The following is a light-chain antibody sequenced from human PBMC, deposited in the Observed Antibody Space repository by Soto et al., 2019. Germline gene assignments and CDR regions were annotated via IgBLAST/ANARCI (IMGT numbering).Light chain of an antibody. J-gene: IGKJ5*01. Sequence: DIVLTQCPCTLSLSPGERATLYCRASQSFXKNYTAWYLQKPGQAPRIPXDCASTRAAGVPPRLSGSGSGTDFTLTISSLEPEDFAVYYCQQRSNGTSTFGQGTRLDIK. CDR3: QQRSNGTST. CDR2: CAS. V-gene: IGKV3-11*01. CDR1: QSFXKNY.